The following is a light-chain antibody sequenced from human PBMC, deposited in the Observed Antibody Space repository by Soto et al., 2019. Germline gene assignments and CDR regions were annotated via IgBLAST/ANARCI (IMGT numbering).Light chain of an antibody. CDR2: SAS. Sequence: DIQLTQSPSFLSAFVGDTVTITCRASQAMSTYLACYEQKPGKVPKLLIRSASTLQSGVPPRCSGGGSGTEFTLTISTLQPDDFGIYYCQQLNGYQLAFGGGTNVEIK. J-gene: IGKJ4*01. V-gene: IGKV1-9*01. CDR1: QAMSTY. CDR3: QQLNGYQLA.